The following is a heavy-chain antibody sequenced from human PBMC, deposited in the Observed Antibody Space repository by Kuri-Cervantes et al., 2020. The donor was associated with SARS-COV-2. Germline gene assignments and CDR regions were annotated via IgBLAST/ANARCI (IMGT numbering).Heavy chain of an antibody. D-gene: IGHD6-6*01. CDR1: GYSSSSGYY. CDR3: ARRGAGSSSAAFDI. V-gene: IGHV4-38-2*01. CDR2: IYHSGST. Sequence: GSLRLSCAVSGYSSSSGYYWGWIRQPPGKGLEWIGSIYHSGSTYYNPSLKSRVTISVDTSKNRISLKLSSVTAADTAVYYCARRGAGSSSAAFDIWGQGTMVTVSS. J-gene: IGHJ3*02.